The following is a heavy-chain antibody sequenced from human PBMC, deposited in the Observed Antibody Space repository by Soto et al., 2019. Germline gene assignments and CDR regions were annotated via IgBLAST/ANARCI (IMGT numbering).Heavy chain of an antibody. J-gene: IGHJ5*02. Sequence: SETLSLTCTVSGGSISSRGYYWGWIRQPPGKGLEWIGTIYYSGSTYYNPSLKSRVTISVDTSKNQFSLKLSSVTAADTAVYYCERASGCSGGNCAFGPWGQGTLVTVSS. CDR3: ERASGCSGGNCAFGP. D-gene: IGHD2-15*01. CDR2: IYYSGST. CDR1: GGSISSRGYY. V-gene: IGHV4-39*01.